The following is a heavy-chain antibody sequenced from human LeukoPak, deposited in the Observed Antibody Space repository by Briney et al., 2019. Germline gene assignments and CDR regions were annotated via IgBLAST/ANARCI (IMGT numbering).Heavy chain of an antibody. D-gene: IGHD2-21*02. CDR3: AKIHEAYCGGDCYPEFDY. CDR1: GFTFSSYW. CDR2: INSDGSST. J-gene: IGHJ4*02. Sequence: GGSLRLSCAASGFTFSSYWMHWVRQAPGKGLVWVSRINSDGSSTSYADSVKGRFTISRDNAKNTLYLQMNSLRAEDTAVYYCAKIHEAYCGGDCYPEFDYWGQGTLVTVSS. V-gene: IGHV3-74*01.